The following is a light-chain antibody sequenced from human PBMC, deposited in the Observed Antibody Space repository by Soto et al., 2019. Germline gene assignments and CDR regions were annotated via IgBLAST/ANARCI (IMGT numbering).Light chain of an antibody. CDR2: GAS. V-gene: IGKV3-15*01. J-gene: IGKJ2*01. CDR3: QHYSNWPPMYT. Sequence: EIVMTQSPATLSVSPGERATLSCRANQSVGSNLAWYQQKPAQAPRLLIYGASTGATGVPARFSGSGSGTEFTLTISSLQSEDFAVYYCQHYSNWPPMYTFGQGTRLEIK. CDR1: QSVGSN.